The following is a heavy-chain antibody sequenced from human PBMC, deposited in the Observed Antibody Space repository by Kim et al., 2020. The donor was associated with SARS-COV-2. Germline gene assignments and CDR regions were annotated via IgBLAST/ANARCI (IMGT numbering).Heavy chain of an antibody. CDR3: ARGTYYYDSSGYYSLGY. D-gene: IGHD3-22*01. J-gene: IGHJ4*02. V-gene: IGHV3-48*02. Sequence: VKGRFTISRDNAKNSLYLQMNSLRDEDTAVYYCARGTYYYDSSGYYSLGYWGQGTLVTVSS.